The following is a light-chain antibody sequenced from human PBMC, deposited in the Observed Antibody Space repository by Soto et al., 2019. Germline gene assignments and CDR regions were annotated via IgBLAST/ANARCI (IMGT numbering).Light chain of an antibody. CDR3: QQYNSYSPVA. Sequence: DIQMTQSSSTLSASVGDRVTITCRASQSISSWLAWYQQKPGKAPKLLIYKASSLESGVPSRFSGSGSGTEFTLTISSLQPDVFATYYCQQYNSYSPVAFGQGTKLEIK. V-gene: IGKV1-5*03. J-gene: IGKJ2*01. CDR1: QSISSW. CDR2: KAS.